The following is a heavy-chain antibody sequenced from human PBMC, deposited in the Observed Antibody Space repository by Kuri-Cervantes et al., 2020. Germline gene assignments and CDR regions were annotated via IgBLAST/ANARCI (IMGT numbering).Heavy chain of an antibody. V-gene: IGHV3-30-3*01. CDR2: ISYDGSNK. D-gene: IGHD5-12*01. Sequence: GGSLRLSCAASGFTFSSYAMHWVRQAPGKGLEWVAVISYDGSNKYYADSVKGRFTISRDNSKNTLYLQMNSLRAEDTAVYYCARMGAGYDFPIDAFDIWGQGTMVTVSS. CDR1: GFTFSSYA. J-gene: IGHJ3*02. CDR3: ARMGAGYDFPIDAFDI.